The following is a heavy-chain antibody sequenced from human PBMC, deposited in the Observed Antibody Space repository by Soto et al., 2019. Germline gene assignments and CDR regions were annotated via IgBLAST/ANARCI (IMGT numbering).Heavy chain of an antibody. D-gene: IGHD5-12*01. CDR2: ISGSGGST. Sequence: GGSLRLSCAASGFTFSSYAMSWVRQAPGKGLEWVSAISGSGGSTYYADSVKGRFTISRDNSKNTLYLQMNSLRAEDTAVYYCANFKTRWLQFAPFDYWGQGTLVTVSS. CDR3: ANFKTRWLQFAPFDY. V-gene: IGHV3-23*01. J-gene: IGHJ4*02. CDR1: GFTFSSYA.